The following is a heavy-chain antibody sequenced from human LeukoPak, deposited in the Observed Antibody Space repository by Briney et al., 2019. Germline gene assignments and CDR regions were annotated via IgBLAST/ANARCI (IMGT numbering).Heavy chain of an antibody. CDR1: GGSISGYY. D-gene: IGHD4-23*01. CDR2: IYYSGST. V-gene: IGHV4-59*01. Sequence: SETLPLTCTVSGGSISGYYYNWIRQPPGKGLEWIGYIYYSGSTNYNPSLKSRVTISLDTSKGQFSLKLSSVTTADTAVYYCARSVVTLYWYFDLWGRGTLVTVSS. J-gene: IGHJ2*01. CDR3: ARSVVTLYWYFDL.